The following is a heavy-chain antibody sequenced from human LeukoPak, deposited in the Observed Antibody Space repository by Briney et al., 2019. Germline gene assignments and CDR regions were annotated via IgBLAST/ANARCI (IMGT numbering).Heavy chain of an antibody. CDR3: ARDFYDY. Sequence: GGSLRLSCAASGLSINTYNMHWLRQSPGKGLEWVAVIWYDGSSKYYADSVMGRFTISRDNSKNTLYLQMNSLRAEDTAVYYCARDFYDYWGQGTLVTVSS. D-gene: IGHD2/OR15-2a*01. CDR2: IWYDGSSK. J-gene: IGHJ4*02. CDR1: GLSINTYN. V-gene: IGHV3-33*01.